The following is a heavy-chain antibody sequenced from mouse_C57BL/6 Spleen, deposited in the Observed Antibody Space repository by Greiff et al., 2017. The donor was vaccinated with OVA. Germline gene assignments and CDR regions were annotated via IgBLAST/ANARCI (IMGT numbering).Heavy chain of an antibody. Sequence: VQLQQSGPVLVQPGASVKMSCKASGYTFTDYYMNWVKQSHGKSLEWIGVINPYNGGTSYNQKFKGKATLTVDKSSRTADMDLNILTSEDSAVYYWARGVGAEDFDVWGTGTTVTVSS. CDR3: ARGVGAEDFDV. CDR2: INPYNGGT. J-gene: IGHJ1*03. V-gene: IGHV1-19*01. CDR1: GYTFTDYY. D-gene: IGHD1-1*01.